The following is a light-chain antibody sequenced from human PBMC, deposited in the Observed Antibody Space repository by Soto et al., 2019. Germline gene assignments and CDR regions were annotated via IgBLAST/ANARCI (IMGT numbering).Light chain of an antibody. CDR3: QQHNTWPIT. CDR1: QSVSSSY. J-gene: IGKJ5*01. V-gene: IGKV3D-20*02. CDR2: GAS. Sequence: EIVLTQSPGTLSLSPGERATLSCRASQSVSSSYLAWYQQKPGQGPRLLIYGASSRATGIPDRFSGSGSGTDFTLTISSLEPEDFAVYSCQQHNTWPITFGQGTRLEI.